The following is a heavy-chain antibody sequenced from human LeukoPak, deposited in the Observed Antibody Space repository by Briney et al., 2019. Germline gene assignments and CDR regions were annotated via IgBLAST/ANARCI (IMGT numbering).Heavy chain of an antibody. CDR1: GYSFTSYC. D-gene: IGHD1-26*01. CDR3: GMSGDRVPLQDDVFDV. CDR2: IYPGDSGP. V-gene: IGHV5-51*01. Sequence: GESLKISCKVSGYSFTSYCIGWVRQMPGKGLEWVGIIYPGDSGPTYSPPFQGQVTISVDKSISTAYLQWSSLQASDTAMYYCGMSGDRVPLQDDVFDVWGQGTMVTVST. J-gene: IGHJ3*01.